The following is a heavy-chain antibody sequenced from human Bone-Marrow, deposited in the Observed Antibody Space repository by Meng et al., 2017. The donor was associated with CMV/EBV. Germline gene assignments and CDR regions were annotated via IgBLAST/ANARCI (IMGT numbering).Heavy chain of an antibody. D-gene: IGHD2-15*01. CDR2: IYPGDSET. Sequence: GESLQISCKGSGYSFSTYWIAWVRQMPGKGLECMGVIYPGDSETRYNPSFQGQVTISADKSISTTYLQWSSLKASDTAMYYCATPRNAGRLGAFDIWGQGTMVTVSS. CDR3: ATPRNAGRLGAFDI. J-gene: IGHJ3*02. CDR1: GYSFSTYW. V-gene: IGHV5-51*01.